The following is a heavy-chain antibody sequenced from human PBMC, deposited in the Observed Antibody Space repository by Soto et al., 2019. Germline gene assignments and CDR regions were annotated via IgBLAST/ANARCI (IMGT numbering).Heavy chain of an antibody. CDR2: ISSSGSTI. Sequence: EVQLVESGGGLVQPGGSLRLSCAASGFTFSSYEMNWVRQAPGKGLEWVSYISSSGSTIYYADSVKGRFTISRDNAKNSLYLQMNSLRAEDTAVYYCARTYYGSGSRPPFDYWGQGTLVTVSS. CDR1: GFTFSSYE. V-gene: IGHV3-48*03. CDR3: ARTYYGSGSRPPFDY. J-gene: IGHJ4*02. D-gene: IGHD3-10*01.